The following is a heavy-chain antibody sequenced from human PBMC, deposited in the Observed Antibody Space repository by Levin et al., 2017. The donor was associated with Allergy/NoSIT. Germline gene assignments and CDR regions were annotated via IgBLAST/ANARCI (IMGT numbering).Heavy chain of an antibody. CDR1: GGSFSGYY. V-gene: IGHV4-34*01. D-gene: IGHD2/OR15-2a*01. Sequence: HSQTLSLTCAVYGGSFSGYYWSWIRQPPGKGLEWIGEINHSGSTNYNPSLKSRVTISVDTSKNQFSLKLSSVTAADTAVYYCASRSNYYYYGMDVWGQGTTVTVSS. CDR3: ASRSNYYYYGMDV. J-gene: IGHJ6*02. CDR2: INHSGST.